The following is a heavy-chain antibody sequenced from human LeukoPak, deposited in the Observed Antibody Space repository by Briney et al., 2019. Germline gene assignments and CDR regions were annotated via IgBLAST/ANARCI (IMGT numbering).Heavy chain of an antibody. J-gene: IGHJ3*02. V-gene: IGHV3-23*01. D-gene: IGHD3-10*01. CDR2: ISGSGGST. CDR3: AKDHDYYASGPI. CDR1: GFIFSNYA. Sequence: PGGSLRLSCAVSGFIFSNYAMNWVRQAPGKGLEWVSAISGSGGSTYYADSVKGRLTISRDNSKNTLYLQMNSLRAEDTAVYYCAKDHDYYASGPIWGQGTMVTVSS.